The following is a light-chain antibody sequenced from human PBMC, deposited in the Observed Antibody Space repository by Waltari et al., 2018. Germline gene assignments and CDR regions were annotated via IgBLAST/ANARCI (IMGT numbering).Light chain of an antibody. CDR1: EDISNS. V-gene: IGKV1-9*01. CDR2: AVS. Sequence: DIQLTQSPSLLATSVGARVTITCRASEDISNSLGWYQQKPGKAPNLLIYAVSTLHNGVPSRFSGRGSGTEFTLTISSLQPEDFATYYCQQLYHYPSTFGQGTRLEIQ. J-gene: IGKJ5*01. CDR3: QQLYHYPST.